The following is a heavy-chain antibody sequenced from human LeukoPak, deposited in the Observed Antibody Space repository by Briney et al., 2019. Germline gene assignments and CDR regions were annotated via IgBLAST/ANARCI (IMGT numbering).Heavy chain of an antibody. Sequence: SETLSLTCAVYGGSFSGYYWSWIRQPPGKGLEWIGEIDHSGSTNYNPSLKSRVTISVDTSKNQFSLKLSSVTAADTAVYYCARLTRVLLWFGELLSNFDYWGQGTLVTVSS. CDR2: IDHSGST. CDR3: ARLTRVLLWFGELLSNFDY. D-gene: IGHD3-10*01. V-gene: IGHV4-34*01. J-gene: IGHJ4*02. CDR1: GGSFSGYY.